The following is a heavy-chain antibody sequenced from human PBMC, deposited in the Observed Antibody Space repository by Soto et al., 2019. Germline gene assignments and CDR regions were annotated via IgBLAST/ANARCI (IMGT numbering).Heavy chain of an antibody. J-gene: IGHJ4*02. V-gene: IGHV4-34*01. CDR3: ARDPILTGSRRRFDY. CDR2: INHSGST. CDR1: GGSFSGYY. Sequence: PSETLSLTCAVYGGSFSGYYWSWIRQPPGKGLEWIGEINHSGSTNYNPSLKGRVTISVDTSKNQFSLRLSSVTAADTAVYYCARDPILTGSRRRFDYWGQGTLVTVSS. D-gene: IGHD3-9*01.